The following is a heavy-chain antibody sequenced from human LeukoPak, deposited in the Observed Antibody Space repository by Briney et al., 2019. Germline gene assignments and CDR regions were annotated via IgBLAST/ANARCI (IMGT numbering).Heavy chain of an antibody. CDR1: GFTFSSYG. CDR2: ISYDGSSK. D-gene: IGHD2-21*02. J-gene: IGHJ6*02. Sequence: GGSLRLSCAASGFTFSSYGMHWVRQAPGKGLEWVAVISYDGSSKYYADSVKGRFTISRDNSKNTLYLQMNSLRAEDTAVYYCAKDKGHIVVVTAIPRSSTYGMDVWGQGTTVTVSS. V-gene: IGHV3-30*18. CDR3: AKDKGHIVVVTAIPRSSTYGMDV.